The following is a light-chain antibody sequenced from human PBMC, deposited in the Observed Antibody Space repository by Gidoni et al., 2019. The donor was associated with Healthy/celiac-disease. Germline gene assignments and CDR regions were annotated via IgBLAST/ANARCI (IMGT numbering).Light chain of an antibody. V-gene: IGKV3-11*01. J-gene: IGKJ5*01. CDR1: QSVSSY. Sequence: EIVLTQSPAPLSLSPGERATLPCRASQSVSSYLAWYQQKPGQAPRLLIYDASNRATGIPARFSGSGSGTDFTLTISSLEPEDFAVYYCRQRSNWPITFGQGTRLEIK. CDR3: RQRSNWPIT. CDR2: DAS.